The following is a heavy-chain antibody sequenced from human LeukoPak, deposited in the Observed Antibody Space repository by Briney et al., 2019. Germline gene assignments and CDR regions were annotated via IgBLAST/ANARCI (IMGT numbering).Heavy chain of an antibody. V-gene: IGHV3-7*03. J-gene: IGHJ4*02. CDR2: INQDGSQK. Sequence: GGSLRLSCAVSGFTFSSYWMSWVRQAPGKGLEWVANINQDGSQKFSVDSVKGRFTISRDNAKNSLSLQMNSLRVEDTAVYYCARDWFDGDYDRFDYWGQGTLVTVSS. CDR1: GFTFSSYW. CDR3: ARDWFDGDYDRFDY. D-gene: IGHD4-17*01.